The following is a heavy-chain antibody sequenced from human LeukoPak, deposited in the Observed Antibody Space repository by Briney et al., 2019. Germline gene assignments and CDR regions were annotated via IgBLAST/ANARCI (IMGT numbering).Heavy chain of an antibody. Sequence: GGSLRLSCADSGFTFSNYNMNWVRQAPGKAMEWVSSITSSGTYTFYADSVKGRFTISRDNAKNSLYLQMDSLGPEDTAVYYCARDLLGWFGEYYFDYWGQGTLVTVSS. CDR3: ARDLLGWFGEYYFDY. J-gene: IGHJ4*02. CDR2: ITSSGTYT. D-gene: IGHD3-10*01. V-gene: IGHV3-21*01. CDR1: GFTFSNYN.